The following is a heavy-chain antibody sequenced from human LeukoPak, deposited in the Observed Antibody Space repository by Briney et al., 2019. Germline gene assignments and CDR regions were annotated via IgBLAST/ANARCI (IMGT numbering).Heavy chain of an antibody. CDR2: INPNSGGT. D-gene: IGHD3-9*01. V-gene: IGHV1-2*02. CDR3: ARDRPDRYFDWLPQEGYYGMDV. CDR1: GYTFTSYG. J-gene: IGHJ6*02. Sequence: GASVKVSCKASGYTFTSYGIGWVRQAPGQGLEWMGWINPNSGGTNYAQKFQGRVTMTRDTSISTAYMELSRLRSDDTAVYYCARDRPDRYFDWLPQEGYYGMDVWGQGTTVTVSS.